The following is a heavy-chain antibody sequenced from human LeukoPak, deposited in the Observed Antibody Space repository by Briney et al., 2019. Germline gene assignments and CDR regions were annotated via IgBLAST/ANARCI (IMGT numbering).Heavy chain of an antibody. V-gene: IGHV3-7*01. CDR2: INPAGSET. CDR3: ARFGYVAAVDV. J-gene: IGHJ4*02. CDR1: GFSFSAYW. Sequence: GGSLRLSCAASGFSFSAYWMTWVRQAPCTGLEWVANINPAGSETYYVDPVKGRFSISRDNAKNLVYLQMDSLRAEDTAVYHCARFGYVAAVDVWGQGTPVTVSS. D-gene: IGHD2-15*01.